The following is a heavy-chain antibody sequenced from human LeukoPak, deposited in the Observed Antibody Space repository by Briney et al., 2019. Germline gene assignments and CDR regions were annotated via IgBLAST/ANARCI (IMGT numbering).Heavy chain of an antibody. CDR2: ISSSSSYI. CDR1: GFTFSSYS. CDR3: ASETKDPKRYYSYYYGMDV. D-gene: IGHD2-15*01. V-gene: IGHV3-21*04. J-gene: IGHJ6*02. Sequence: GGSLRLSCAASGFTFSSYSMNWVRQAPGKGLEWVSSISSSSSYIYYADSVKGRFTISRDNSKNTLYLQMNSLRAEDTAVYYCASETKDPKRYYSYYYGMDVWGQGTTVTVSS.